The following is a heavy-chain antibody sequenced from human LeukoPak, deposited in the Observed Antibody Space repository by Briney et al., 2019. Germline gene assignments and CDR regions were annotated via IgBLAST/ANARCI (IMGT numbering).Heavy chain of an antibody. CDR1: GFTFSSYS. CDR2: IGSSVSTR. J-gene: IGHJ4*02. V-gene: IGHV3-48*01. Sequence: GALRLSCAASGFTFSSYSMNWVRRAPGKGLEWVSYIGSSVSTRYYADSVKGRFTISRDNGKHSLYLQMNSLRAEDTAVYYCAREGSDFWSGYSKGYFDYWGQGTLVTVSS. CDR3: AREGSDFWSGYSKGYFDY. D-gene: IGHD3-3*01.